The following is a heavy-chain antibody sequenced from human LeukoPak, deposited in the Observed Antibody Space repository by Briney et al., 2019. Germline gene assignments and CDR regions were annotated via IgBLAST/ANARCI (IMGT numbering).Heavy chain of an antibody. J-gene: IGHJ4*02. CDR2: IYYSGST. CDR3: ARSDGGYYFDY. V-gene: IGHV4-59*08. D-gene: IGHD3-16*01. CDR1: GGSISSYC. Sequence: PSETLSLTCTVSGGSISSYCWTWIRQPPGKGLEWIGYIYYSGSTNYNPSLKSRVTISVDTSKNQFSLKLSSVTAADTAVYYCARSDGGYYFDYWGQGTLVTVSS.